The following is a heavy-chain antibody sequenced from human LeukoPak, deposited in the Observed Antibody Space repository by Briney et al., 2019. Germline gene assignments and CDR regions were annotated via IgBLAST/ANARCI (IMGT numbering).Heavy chain of an antibody. D-gene: IGHD4-23*01. V-gene: IGHV1-2*02. CDR1: GYTFTGYY. J-gene: IGHJ4*02. CDR2: INPNSGDT. Sequence: ASVKVSCKASGYTFTGYYMHWVRQAPGQGLECMGWINPNSGDTYYAQKFQGRVTMTRDTSISTAYMELSSLRSDDTAMYYCARTSSTTVVTSHWGQGTLVTASS. CDR3: ARTSSTTVVTSH.